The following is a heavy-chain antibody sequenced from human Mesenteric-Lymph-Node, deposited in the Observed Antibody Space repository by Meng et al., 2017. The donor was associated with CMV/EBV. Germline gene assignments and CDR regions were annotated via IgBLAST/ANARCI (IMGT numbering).Heavy chain of an antibody. CDR2: MNPNSGNT. D-gene: IGHD3-16*01. CDR1: GYTFTSYD. Sequence: ASVKVSCKASGYTFTSYDINWVRQATGQGLEWMGWMNPNSGNTGYAQKFQGRVTITRNTSVSTAYMGLSSLRSEDTAVYYWARGGGGGARLINAFDIWGQGTMVTVSS. J-gene: IGHJ3*02. V-gene: IGHV1-8*03. CDR3: ARGGGGGARLINAFDI.